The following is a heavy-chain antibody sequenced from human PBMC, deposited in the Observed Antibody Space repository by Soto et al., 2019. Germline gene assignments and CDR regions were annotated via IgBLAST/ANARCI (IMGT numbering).Heavy chain of an antibody. CDR3: ARARYQLLHPYYYGMDV. CDR2: INYSGST. Sequence: QVQLQESGPGLVKPSETLSLTCTVAGGSISSYYWSWIRQTPGKGLEWIGYINYSGSTKSKPSLTIRVPLSVDTSRNQVSLKLSSVTAADSAVDFCARARYQLLHPYYYGMDVWGQGTTVTVSS. CDR1: GGSISSYY. D-gene: IGHD2-2*01. V-gene: IGHV4-59*01. J-gene: IGHJ6*02.